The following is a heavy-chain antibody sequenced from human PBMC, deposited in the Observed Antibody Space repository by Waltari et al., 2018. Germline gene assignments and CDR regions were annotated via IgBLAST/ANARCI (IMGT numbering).Heavy chain of an antibody. D-gene: IGHD3-16*01. J-gene: IGHJ5*02. V-gene: IGHV1-69*12. CDR3: AKEGGSGGLGLGFYSWVDT. CDR2: IIPKFGIE. CDR1: GGTFSSHS. Sequence: QVHLVQSGAEVRKPGSSVKVSCKASGGTFSSHSVSWIRQAPGQGLEWMGGIIPKFGIENFAQKFQGRVSISADDSTSSAYMELTSLRPEDTAVYYCAKEGGSGGLGLGFYSWVDTWGQGTLVIVSS.